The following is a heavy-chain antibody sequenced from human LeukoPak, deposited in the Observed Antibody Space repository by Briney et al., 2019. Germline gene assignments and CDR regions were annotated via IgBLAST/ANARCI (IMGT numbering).Heavy chain of an antibody. V-gene: IGHV4-31*03. CDR3: ARGYYYDSSGYYDIDY. J-gene: IGHJ4*02. D-gene: IGHD3-22*01. CDR2: IYYSGST. Sequence: SETLSLTCTVSGGSISSGGYYWSWIRQHPGKGLEWIGYIYYSGSTYYNPSLKSRVTISVDTSKNQFSLKLSSVTAADTAVYYCARGYYYDSSGYYDIDYWGQGTLVTVSS. CDR1: GGSISSGGYY.